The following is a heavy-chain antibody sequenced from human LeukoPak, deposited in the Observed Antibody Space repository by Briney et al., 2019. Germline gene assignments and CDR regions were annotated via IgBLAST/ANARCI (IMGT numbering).Heavy chain of an antibody. D-gene: IGHD4-17*01. J-gene: IGHJ4*02. CDR1: GGTFSSYA. V-gene: IGHV1-69*13. CDR2: IIPIFGTA. Sequence: GASVKVSCKASGGTFSSYAISWVRQGPGQGLEWMGGIIPIFGTANYAQKFQGRVTITADESTSTAYMELSSLRSEDTAVYYCARTVYGDYQFPDFDYWGQGTLVTVSS. CDR3: ARTVYGDYQFPDFDY.